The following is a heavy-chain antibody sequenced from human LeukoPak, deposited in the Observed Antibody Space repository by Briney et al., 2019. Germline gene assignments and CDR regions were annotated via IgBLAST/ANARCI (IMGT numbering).Heavy chain of an antibody. CDR1: GGSISSYY. Sequence: SETLSLTCTDSGGSISSYYWSWVRQPAGKGLEWIGRIYTSGSNNYNPSLESRVTMSVDTSKNQFSLKLSSVTAADTAMYYCARDNEVAARSFDYWGQGTLVTVSS. V-gene: IGHV4-4*07. CDR3: ARDNEVAARSFDY. J-gene: IGHJ4*02. CDR2: IYTSGSN. D-gene: IGHD6-6*01.